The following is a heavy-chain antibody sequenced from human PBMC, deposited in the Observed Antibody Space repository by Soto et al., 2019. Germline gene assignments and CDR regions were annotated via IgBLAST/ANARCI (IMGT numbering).Heavy chain of an antibody. J-gene: IGHJ6*02. CDR3: ARAPHYYDSSGYYTDYGMDV. Sequence: QVQLVQSGAEVKKPGSSVKVSCKASGGTFSSYAISWVRQAPGQGLEWMGGIIPIFGTANYAQKFQGRVTITADDSTSTAYMELSSLRSEDTAVYYCARAPHYYDSSGYYTDYGMDVWGQGTTVTVSS. CDR2: IIPIFGTA. CDR1: GGTFSSYA. V-gene: IGHV1-69*01. D-gene: IGHD3-22*01.